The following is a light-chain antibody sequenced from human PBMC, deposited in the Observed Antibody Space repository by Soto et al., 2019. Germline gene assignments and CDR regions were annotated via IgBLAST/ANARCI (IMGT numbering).Light chain of an antibody. CDR1: QSISSW. CDR2: EAS. CDR3: QQYNSYPWT. Sequence: DIQMTHSPSTLSASVGDRVTITFRASQSISSWLAWYQQRPGKAPKLLIYEASIFESGVPSRFSGSGSGTQFTLTISSLQPDDFATYYCQQYNSYPWTFSQGTKVDIK. J-gene: IGKJ1*01. V-gene: IGKV1-5*03.